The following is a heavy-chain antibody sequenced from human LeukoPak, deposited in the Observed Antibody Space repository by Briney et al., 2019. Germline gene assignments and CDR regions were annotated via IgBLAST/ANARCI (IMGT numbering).Heavy chain of an antibody. J-gene: IGHJ5*02. CDR2: MYHSGST. D-gene: IGHD3-10*01. Sequence: SETLSLTCTVSGYSISSGYYWGWIRQPPGKGLEWIGSMYHSGSTYYKPSLKSRVTISLDTSKNQFSLKLRSVTAADTAVYYCARHVGFITMVRGVINNNWFDPWGQGTLVTVSS. CDR3: ARHVGFITMVRGVINNNWFDP. CDR1: GYSISSGYY. V-gene: IGHV4-38-2*02.